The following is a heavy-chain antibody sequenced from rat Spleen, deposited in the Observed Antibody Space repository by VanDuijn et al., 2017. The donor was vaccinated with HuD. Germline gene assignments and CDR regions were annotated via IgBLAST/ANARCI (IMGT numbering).Heavy chain of an antibody. D-gene: IGHD1-2*01. J-gene: IGHJ2*01. V-gene: IGHV5S13*01. CDR3: TRGSSYPHWFAY. CDR2: ISTGGGNT. CDR1: GFTFSNYG. Sequence: EVQLVESDGGLVQPGRSLKLSCAASGFTFSNYGMAWVRQAPTKGLEWVASISTGGGNTYYRDSVKGRFTISRDNAKSTLYLQMNSLRSEDTATYYGTRGSSYPHWFAYWGQGVMVTVSS.